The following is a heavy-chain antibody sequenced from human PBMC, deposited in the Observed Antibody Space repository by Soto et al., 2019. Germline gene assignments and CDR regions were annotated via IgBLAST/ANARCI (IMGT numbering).Heavy chain of an antibody. V-gene: IGHV4-31*03. Sequence: LSEPLSLTCTVSGGSISSGGYYWSWIRQHPGKGLEWIGYIYYSGSTYYNPSLKSRVTISVDTSKNQFSLKLSSVTAADTAVYYCARDRVVATIIDYYYYGMDVWGQGTTVTVS. J-gene: IGHJ6*02. CDR1: GGSISSGGYY. CDR2: IYYSGST. CDR3: ARDRVVATIIDYYYYGMDV. D-gene: IGHD5-12*01.